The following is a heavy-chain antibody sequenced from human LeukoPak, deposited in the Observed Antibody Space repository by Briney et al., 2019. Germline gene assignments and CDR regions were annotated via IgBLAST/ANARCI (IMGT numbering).Heavy chain of an antibody. Sequence: GGALKLSCAASGFTFNIRWMHWVRQAPGKGLVWVSRINSDGSSTNYADSVKGRFTISRDNAKNMVYLQMNSLRAEDTAVYYCTPDRSYAMEVWGQGATVAVS. V-gene: IGHV3-74*01. J-gene: IGHJ6*02. CDR1: GFTFNIRW. CDR2: INSDGSST. CDR3: TPDRSYAMEV.